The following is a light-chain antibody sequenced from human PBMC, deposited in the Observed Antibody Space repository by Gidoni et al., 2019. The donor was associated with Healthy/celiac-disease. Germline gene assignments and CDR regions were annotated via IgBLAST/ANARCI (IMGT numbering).Light chain of an antibody. CDR3: QQYGSSPRT. CDR1: QSVSSSY. J-gene: IGKJ2*01. CDR2: GAS. V-gene: IGKV3-20*01. Sequence: IVLPQPPGTLSLSPGERATLSCRASQSVSSSYLAWYQQKPGQAPRLLIYGASSRATGIPDRFSGSGSGTDFTLTISRLEPEDFAVYYCQQYGSSPRTFGQGTKLEIK.